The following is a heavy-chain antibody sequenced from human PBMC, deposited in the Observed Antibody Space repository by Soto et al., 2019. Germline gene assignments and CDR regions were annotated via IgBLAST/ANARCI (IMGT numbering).Heavy chain of an antibody. CDR1: GGSISSGGYY. J-gene: IGHJ3*02. Sequence: QVQLQESGPGLVKPSQTLSLTCTVSGGSISSGGYYWSWIRQHPGKGLEWIGYIYYSGSTYYHPSRQSRVFISIGKAKNLCSLKLSSGTAADTSVYYCARSRSGYSNDAFDIWGQGTMVTVSS. V-gene: IGHV4-31*03. CDR3: ARSRSGYSNDAFDI. D-gene: IGHD3-22*01. CDR2: IYYSGST.